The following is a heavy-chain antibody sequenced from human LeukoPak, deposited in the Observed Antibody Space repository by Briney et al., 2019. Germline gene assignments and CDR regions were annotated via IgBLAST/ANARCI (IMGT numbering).Heavy chain of an antibody. J-gene: IGHJ3*02. CDR2: IYYSGST. CDR1: GGSISSYY. V-gene: IGHV4-59*01. D-gene: IGHD4-17*01. CDR3: ARRGVYGAYDAFDI. Sequence: SETLSLTCTVSGGSISSYYWSWIRQPPGKGLEWIGYIYYSGSTNYNPSLKSRVTISVDTSKNQSSLKLSSVTAADTAVYYCARRGVYGAYDAFDIWGQGTMVTVSS.